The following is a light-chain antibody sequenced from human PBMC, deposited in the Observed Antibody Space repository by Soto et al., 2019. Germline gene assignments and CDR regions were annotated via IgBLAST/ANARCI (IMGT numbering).Light chain of an antibody. Sequence: QSALTQPRSVSGSPGQSVTISCTGTSSDVGGYNYVSWYQQHPGKAPKLMIYDVSKRPSGVPDRFSGSKSGNTASLTISGLQAEDEADYYCCSYAGSYTWVFGGGTQXAV. CDR2: DVS. CDR1: SSDVGGYNY. V-gene: IGLV2-11*01. CDR3: CSYAGSYTWV. J-gene: IGLJ2*01.